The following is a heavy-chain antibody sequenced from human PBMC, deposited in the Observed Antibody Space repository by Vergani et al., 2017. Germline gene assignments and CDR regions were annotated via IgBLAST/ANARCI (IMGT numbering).Heavy chain of an antibody. J-gene: IGHJ4*02. D-gene: IGHD2-8*01. CDR2: ISSSGSTI. Sequence: QVQLVESGGGLVKPGGSLRLSCAASGFTFSDYYMSWIRQAPGKWLEWVSYISSSGSTIYYADSVKGRFTISRDNAKNSLYLQMNSLRAEDTAVYYCASGISGDIVLMVYAILFALPVCAWIQLWLLGYWGQGTLVTVSS. CDR1: GFTFSDYY. V-gene: IGHV3-11*01. CDR3: ASGISGDIVLMVYAILFALPVCAWIQLWLLGY.